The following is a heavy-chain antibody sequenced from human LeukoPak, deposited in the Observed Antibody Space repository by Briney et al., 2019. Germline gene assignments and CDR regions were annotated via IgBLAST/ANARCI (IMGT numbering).Heavy chain of an antibody. CDR1: GFTFSSYA. D-gene: IGHD5/OR15-5a*01. J-gene: IGHJ6*02. V-gene: IGHV3-23*01. CDR3: AKLRGQVVWSGYSVYERGGMEV. CDR2: IRGRGGST. Sequence: GGSLRLSCAASGFTFSSYAMSSVRQPPGKGLEWVSAIRGRGGSTYHADSVKGRFTISRDNTKNPLYLPLNSLRAQDTAVDYCAKLRGQVVWSGYSVYERGGMEVWGQGTTVTVSS.